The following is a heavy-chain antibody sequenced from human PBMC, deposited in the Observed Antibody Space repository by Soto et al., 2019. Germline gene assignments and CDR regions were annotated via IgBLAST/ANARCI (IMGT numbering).Heavy chain of an antibody. CDR3: ARDPMIPSGASYYYYYGMYV. V-gene: IGHV3-7*01. J-gene: IGHJ6*02. CDR1: GFTFSSYW. Sequence: EVQLVESGGVLVQPGGSLRLSCAASGFTFSSYWMSWVRQAPGKGLEWVANIKQDGSEKYYVDSVKGRFTISRDNAKDSLYLQMNSLRVEDTAVYYCARDPMIPSGASYYYYYGMYVWGQGTTVTVSS. CDR2: IKQDGSEK. D-gene: IGHD3-22*01.